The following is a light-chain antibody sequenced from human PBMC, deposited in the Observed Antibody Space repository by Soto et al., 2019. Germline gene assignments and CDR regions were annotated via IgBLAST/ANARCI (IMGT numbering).Light chain of an antibody. CDR1: QSVSSN. J-gene: IGKJ1*01. CDR3: QQYNNWSPWT. CDR2: GAS. Sequence: EIVMTQSPATLSVSPGERATLSCRASQSVSSNLAWYQQKPGQAPRLLIYGASTRATGIPARFSGGGSGTEFTLTVSSLSSEDFAVYSCQQYNNWSPWTFGQGTKVEIK. V-gene: IGKV3-15*01.